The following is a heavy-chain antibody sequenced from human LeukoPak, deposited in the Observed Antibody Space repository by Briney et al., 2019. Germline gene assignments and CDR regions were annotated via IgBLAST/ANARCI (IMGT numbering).Heavy chain of an antibody. V-gene: IGHV4-34*01. CDR1: GGSFSGYY. CDR3: AGGGVDTAMLDY. D-gene: IGHD5-18*01. Sequence: SETLSLTCAVYGGSFSGYYWSWIRQPPGKGLEWIGEINHSGSTNYNPSLKSRVTISVDTYKNQFSLKLSAVPAADTAVYYCAGGGVDTAMLDYWGQGTLVTVSS. CDR2: INHSGST. J-gene: IGHJ4*02.